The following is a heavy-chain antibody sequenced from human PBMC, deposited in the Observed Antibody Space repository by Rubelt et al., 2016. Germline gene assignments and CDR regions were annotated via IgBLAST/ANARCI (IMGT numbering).Heavy chain of an antibody. Sequence: QVQLVQSGAEVKKPGASVKVSCKASGYTFTSYYMHWVRQAPGQGLEWMGIINPSGGGTSYAQKFQGRVTMTRDTSTSTVYRELSSLRSEDTAVYYCATRTVGVIGPHAFDIWGQGTMVTVSS. D-gene: IGHD3-10*01. J-gene: IGHJ3*02. CDR3: ATRTVGVIGPHAFDI. V-gene: IGHV1-46*01. CDR1: GYTFTSYY. CDR2: INPSGGGT.